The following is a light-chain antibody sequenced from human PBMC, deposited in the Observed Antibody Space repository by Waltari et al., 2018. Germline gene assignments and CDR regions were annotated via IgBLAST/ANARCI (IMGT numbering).Light chain of an antibody. V-gene: IGLV1-44*01. CDR3: ATWDDSPTGRWV. Sequence: QSVLTQPPSASGTPGPRVTIPCSGSQSNVRDTFVNWYHKVQGTAPKLVIYRNDQRSSGVPDRFTASKSGTSASLAISGLQSEDEGDYYCATWDDSPTGRWVFGGGTRVTVL. CDR1: QSNVRDTF. J-gene: IGLJ3*02. CDR2: RND.